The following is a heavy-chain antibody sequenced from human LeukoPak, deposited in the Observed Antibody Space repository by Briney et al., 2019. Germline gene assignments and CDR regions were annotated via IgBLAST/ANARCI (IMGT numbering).Heavy chain of an antibody. D-gene: IGHD3-9*01. CDR3: ARGGGVDILTGFQY. CDR2: IIPIPDVT. Sequence: ASVKVSCKASGGTFTNYAINWVRQAPGQGLEWMGRIIPIPDVTNYAQKFQGRVTITADQSTSTAYMELSSLRSEDTAVYYCARGGGVDILTGFQYWGQGTLVTVSS. J-gene: IGHJ4*02. CDR1: GGTFTNYA. V-gene: IGHV1-69*04.